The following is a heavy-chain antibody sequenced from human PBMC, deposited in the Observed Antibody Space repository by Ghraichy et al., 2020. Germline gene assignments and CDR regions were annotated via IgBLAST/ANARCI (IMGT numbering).Heavy chain of an antibody. CDR2: ISSSSSYI. CDR1: GFTFSSYS. J-gene: IGHJ4*02. CDR3: ARGISGSGSYYLDY. D-gene: IGHD3-10*01. V-gene: IGHV3-21*01. Sequence: LSLTCAASGFTFSSYSMNWVRQAPGKGLEWVSSISSSSSYIYYADSVKGRFTISRDNAKNSLYLQMNSLRAEDTAVYYCARGISGSGSYYLDYWGQGTLVTVSS.